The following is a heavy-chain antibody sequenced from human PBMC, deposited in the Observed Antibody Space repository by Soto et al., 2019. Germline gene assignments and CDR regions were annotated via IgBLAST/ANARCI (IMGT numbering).Heavy chain of an antibody. V-gene: IGHV3-21*01. CDR2: ISSSSSYI. CDR3: ARAGIAAAGTWFDP. D-gene: IGHD6-13*01. J-gene: IGHJ5*02. Sequence: QAPGKGLEWVSSISSSSSYIYYADSVKGRFTISRDNAKNSLYLQMNSLRAEDTAVYYCARAGIAAAGTWFDPWGQGTLVTVSS.